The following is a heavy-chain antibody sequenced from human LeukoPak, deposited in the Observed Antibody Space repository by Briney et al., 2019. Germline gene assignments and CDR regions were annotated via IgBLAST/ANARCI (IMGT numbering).Heavy chain of an antibody. CDR1: GFTFSSFA. V-gene: IGHV3-64D*06. CDR3: VKDGRYYYGSGSLFDP. J-gene: IGHJ5*02. CDR2: ISSNGDST. D-gene: IGHD3-10*01. Sequence: GGSLRLSCSASGFTFSSFAMHWVRQAPGKGLEYVSSISSNGDSTYYADSVKGRFTISRDNSKNTLFLQMSSLRAEDTAVYFCVKDGRYYYGSGSLFDPWGQGTLATVSS.